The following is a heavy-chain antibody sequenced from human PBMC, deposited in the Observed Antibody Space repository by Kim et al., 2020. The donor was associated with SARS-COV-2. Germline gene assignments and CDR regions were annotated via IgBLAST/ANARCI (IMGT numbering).Heavy chain of an antibody. CDR2: MNPNSGNT. CDR1: GYTFTSYD. D-gene: IGHD6-6*01. Sequence: ASVKVSCKASGYTFTSYDINWVRQATGQGLEWMGWMNPNSGNTGYAQKFQGRVTMTRNTSISTAYMELSSLRSEDTAVYYCARVRSARRLLDYYYMDVWGKGTTVRVSS. J-gene: IGHJ6*03. V-gene: IGHV1-8*01. CDR3: ARVRSARRLLDYYYMDV.